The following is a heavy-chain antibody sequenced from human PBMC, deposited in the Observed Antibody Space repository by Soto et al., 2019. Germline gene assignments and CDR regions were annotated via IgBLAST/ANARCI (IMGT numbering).Heavy chain of an antibody. Sequence: PGGSLRLSCAASGFTFSSYAMSWVRQAPGRGLEWVSAMSGSGDSRDYANFVKGRFTISRDDSKATLFLQMDSLRAADTAVYYCAKDSGNYGSGSFSHWGQGTLVTVSS. CDR3: AKDSGNYGSGSFSH. V-gene: IGHV3-23*01. CDR2: MSGSGDSR. J-gene: IGHJ4*02. CDR1: GFTFSSYA. D-gene: IGHD3-10*01.